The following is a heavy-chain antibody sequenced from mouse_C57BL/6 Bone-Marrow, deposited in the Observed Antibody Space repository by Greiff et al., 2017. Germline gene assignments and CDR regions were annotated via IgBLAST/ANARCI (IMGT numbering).Heavy chain of an antibody. CDR1: GYTFTSYW. CDR2: IDPSDSYT. V-gene: IGHV1-59*01. Sequence: QVQLQQPGAELVRPGTSVKLSCKASGYTFTSYWMHWVKQRPGQGLEWIGVIDPSDSYTNYNQKFKGKATLTVDTSSSTAYMQLSSLTSEDSAVYYCARWGYGSSYPYYFDYWVQGTTLTVSS. J-gene: IGHJ2*01. CDR3: ARWGYGSSYPYYFDY. D-gene: IGHD1-1*01.